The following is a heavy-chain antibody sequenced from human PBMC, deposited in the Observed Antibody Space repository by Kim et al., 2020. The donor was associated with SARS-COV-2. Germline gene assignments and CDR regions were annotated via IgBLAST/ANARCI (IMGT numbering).Heavy chain of an antibody. V-gene: IGHV3-43*01. J-gene: IGHJ4*02. CDR3: AKVESGSSFDY. D-gene: IGHD1-26*01. Sequence: YYVDSVKGRFTISRDNSKNSLYLQMNSLRTEDTALYYCAKVESGSSFDYWGQGTLVTVSS.